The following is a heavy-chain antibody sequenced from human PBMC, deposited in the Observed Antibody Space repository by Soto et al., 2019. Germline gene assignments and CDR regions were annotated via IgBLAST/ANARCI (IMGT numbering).Heavy chain of an antibody. J-gene: IGHJ3*02. CDR1: GFTFSSYG. CDR3: AKDLGYYDSSGDDSSDAFDI. V-gene: IGHV3-30*18. CDR2: ISYDGSNK. Sequence: QVQLVESGGGVVQPGRSLRLSCAASGFTFSSYGMHWVRQAPGKGLEWVAVISYDGSNKYYADSVKGRFTISRDNSKNTLYLQMNSLRAEYTSVYYCAKDLGYYDSSGDDSSDAFDIWGQGTMVAFSS. D-gene: IGHD3-22*01.